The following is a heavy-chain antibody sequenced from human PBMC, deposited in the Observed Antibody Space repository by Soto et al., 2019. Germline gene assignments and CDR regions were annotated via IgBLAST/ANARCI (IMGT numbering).Heavy chain of an antibody. CDR1: GYTFTSDY. CDR3: ARGLLRFLEWFNWFDP. J-gene: IGHJ5*02. V-gene: IGHV1-18*04. Sequence: APVKVSCKASGYTFTSDYMHWVRQAPGQGLEWMGWISANNGNTNYAQKLQGRVTMTTDTSTSTAYMELRSLRSDDTAVYYCARGLLRFLEWFNWFDPWGQGTLVTVSS. CDR2: ISANNGNT. D-gene: IGHD3-3*01.